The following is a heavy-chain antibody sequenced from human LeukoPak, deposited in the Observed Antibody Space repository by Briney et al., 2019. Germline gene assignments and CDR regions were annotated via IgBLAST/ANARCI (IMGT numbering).Heavy chain of an antibody. CDR2: INDSGRT. Sequence: SETLSLTCAVYGGSFSNYYWSWIRQPPGKGMEWIGEINDSGRTNYNPSLMSRVTVSVDTSKNQFSLRLTSVTATDTAGYYCARRRTYGRNYYIDVWGKGATVSVSS. J-gene: IGHJ6*03. CDR3: ARRRTYGRNYYIDV. V-gene: IGHV4-34*01. D-gene: IGHD4-17*01. CDR1: GGSFSNYY.